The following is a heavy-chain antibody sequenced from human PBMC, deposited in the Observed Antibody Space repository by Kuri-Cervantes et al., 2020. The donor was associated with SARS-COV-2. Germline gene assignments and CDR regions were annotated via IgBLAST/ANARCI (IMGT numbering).Heavy chain of an antibody. CDR1: GGSFSGYY. CDR3: ARGARWSIAASFDY. J-gene: IGHJ4*02. V-gene: IGHV4-34*01. Sequence: ESLKISCAVYGGSFSGYYWSWIRQPPGKGLEWIGEINHSGSTNYNPPLKSRVTISVDTSKNQFSLKLSSVTAADTAVYYCARGARWSIAASFDYWGQGTLVTVSS. CDR2: INHSGST. D-gene: IGHD6-6*01.